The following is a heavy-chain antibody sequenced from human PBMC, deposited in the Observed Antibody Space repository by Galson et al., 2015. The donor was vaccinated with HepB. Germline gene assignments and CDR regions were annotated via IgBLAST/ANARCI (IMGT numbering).Heavy chain of an antibody. J-gene: IGHJ4*02. Sequence: SLRLSCAASGFTFSSYWMHWVRQAPGKGLVWVSRINSDGSSTSYADSVKGRFTISRDNAKVSLYLQMNSLRAEDTAVYYCASSPYSGIVGATVLTFWGQGTLVAVSS. V-gene: IGHV3-74*01. CDR3: ASSPYSGIVGATVLTF. CDR1: GFTFSSYW. D-gene: IGHD1-26*01. CDR2: INSDGSST.